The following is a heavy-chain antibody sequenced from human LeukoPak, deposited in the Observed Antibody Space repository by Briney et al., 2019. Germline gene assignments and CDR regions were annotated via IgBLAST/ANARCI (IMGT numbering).Heavy chain of an antibody. CDR2: INPSGGST. CDR1: GYTFTSYY. CDR3: ARDLSGSNYYASGSYAD. V-gene: IGHV1-46*01. Sequence: GASVKVSCKASGYTFTSYYMHWVRQAPGQGLEWMGIINPSGGSTKYTRKFQGRVTMTRDTSTSTVYMELTSLRSEDTAVYYCARDLSGSNYYASGSYADWGQGTLVTVSS. J-gene: IGHJ4*02. D-gene: IGHD3-10*01.